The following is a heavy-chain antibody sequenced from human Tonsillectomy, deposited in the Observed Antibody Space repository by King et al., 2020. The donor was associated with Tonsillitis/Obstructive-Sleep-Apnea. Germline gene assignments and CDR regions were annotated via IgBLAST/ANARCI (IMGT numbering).Heavy chain of an antibody. CDR1: GFTFSTYG. Sequence: VQLVESGGGVVQPGRSLRLSCAASGFTFSTYGMHWVRQAPGKGLEWVAVISYDGSDKYYEDSVKGRFTISRDNSKNTLFLQMNSLSAEDTAVYSCAKDVGYDGTGHYGMDVWGQGTTVTVSS. D-gene: IGHD5-12*01. J-gene: IGHJ6*02. V-gene: IGHV3-30*18. CDR3: AKDVGYDGTGHYGMDV. CDR2: ISYDGSDK.